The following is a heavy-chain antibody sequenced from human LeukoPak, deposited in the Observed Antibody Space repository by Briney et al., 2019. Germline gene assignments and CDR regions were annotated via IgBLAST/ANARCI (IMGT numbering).Heavy chain of an antibody. D-gene: IGHD3-10*01. CDR3: ASRRGNYGSGSYDYYYYYMDV. CDR2: INPSGGST. CDR1: GYTFTRYY. Sequence: ASVKVSCKASGYTFTRYYMYWVRQAPGQGLEWMGIINPSGGSTNYAQKFQGRVTITADESTSTAYMELSSLRSEDTAVYYCASRRGNYGSGSYDYYYYYMDVWGKGTTVTISS. V-gene: IGHV1-46*01. J-gene: IGHJ6*03.